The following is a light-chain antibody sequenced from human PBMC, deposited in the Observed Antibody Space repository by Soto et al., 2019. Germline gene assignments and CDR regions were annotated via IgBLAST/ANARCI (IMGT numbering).Light chain of an antibody. CDR3: AAWDDSLNGRGV. Sequence: QAVVTQPPSASGTPGQRVTISCSGSSSNIGSNTVTWYQQLPVTAPKLLLYSNNQRPSGVPDRFSGSKSGTSASLAISGLQSEDEADYYCAAWDDSLNGRGVFGTGT. CDR1: SSNIGSNT. CDR2: SNN. J-gene: IGLJ1*01. V-gene: IGLV1-44*01.